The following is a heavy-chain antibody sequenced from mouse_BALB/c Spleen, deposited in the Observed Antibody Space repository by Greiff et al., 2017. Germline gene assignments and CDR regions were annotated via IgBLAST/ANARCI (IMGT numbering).Heavy chain of an antibody. Sequence: QVHVKQPGAELVRPGASVKLSCKASGYTFTSYWINWVKQRPGQGLEWIGNIYPSDSYTNYNQKFKDKATLTVDKSSSTAYMQLSSPTSEDSAVYYCTRSDYWGQGTTLTVSS. CDR2: IYPSDSYT. V-gene: IGHV1-69*02. CDR1: GYTFTSYW. J-gene: IGHJ2*01. CDR3: TRSDY.